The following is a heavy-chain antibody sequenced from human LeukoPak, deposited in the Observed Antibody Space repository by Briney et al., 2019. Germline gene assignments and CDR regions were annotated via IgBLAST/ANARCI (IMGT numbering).Heavy chain of an antibody. V-gene: IGHV3-7*01. Sequence: GGSLRLSCAASGFTFTTYWMSWVRQAPGKGLEWVANMKPDGSEIFYVDSVKGRFTISRDNAKNSLYLQMNSLRAEDTAVYYCARGGYYGSGNDFRFDPWGQGTLVTVSS. D-gene: IGHD3-10*01. CDR3: ARGGYYGSGNDFRFDP. CDR1: GFTFTTYW. J-gene: IGHJ5*02. CDR2: MKPDGSEI.